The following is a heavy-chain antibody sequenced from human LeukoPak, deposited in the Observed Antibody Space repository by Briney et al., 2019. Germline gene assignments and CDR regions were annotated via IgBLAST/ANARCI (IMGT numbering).Heavy chain of an antibody. D-gene: IGHD1-14*01. CDR1: GGSFSNYY. CDR3: ARQPPRYYGMDV. V-gene: IGHV4-4*07. CDR2: IYTSGST. Sequence: PSETLSLTCTVSGGSFSNYYWSWIRQPAGKGLEWIGRIYTSGSTNYNPSVKSRVTMSVDTSNNQFSLKLTSVTAADAAVYCARQPPRYYGMDVWGQGTTVTVSS. J-gene: IGHJ6*02.